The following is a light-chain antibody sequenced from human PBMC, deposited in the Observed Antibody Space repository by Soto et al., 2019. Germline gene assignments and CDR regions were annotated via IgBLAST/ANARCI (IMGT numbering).Light chain of an antibody. Sequence: ILLAQSPGTLSLSPGERATLSCRASQSVRSSYLAWYQQKPGKPPRLLTYGASSRATGIPDRLSGSGSGTHFTLTIRRLEPEDFAVYYCQQYGSSPTFGGGTKVDIK. CDR3: QQYGSSPT. CDR1: QSVRSSY. V-gene: IGKV3-20*01. CDR2: GAS. J-gene: IGKJ4*01.